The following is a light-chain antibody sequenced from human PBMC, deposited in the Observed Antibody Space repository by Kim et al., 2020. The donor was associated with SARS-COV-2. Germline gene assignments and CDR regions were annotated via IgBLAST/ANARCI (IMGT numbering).Light chain of an antibody. CDR3: NSRDSSGNL. CDR1: SLSSYF. J-gene: IGLJ2*01. V-gene: IGLV3-19*01. Sequence: SVALGQTDSITYQGYSLSSYFASWYQQRPGQAPVVVIYGKNNRPSGIPDRFSASSSGNTASLTITGAQAEDEADYYCNSRDSSGNLFGGGTQLTVL. CDR2: GKN.